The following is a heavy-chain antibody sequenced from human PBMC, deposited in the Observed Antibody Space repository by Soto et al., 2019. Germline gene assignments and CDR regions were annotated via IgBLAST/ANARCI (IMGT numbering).Heavy chain of an antibody. Sequence: QVQLQESGPGLVKPSETLSLTCTVSGGSISSYYWSWIRQPPGKGLEWIGYIYYSGSTNYNPSLKSRVTISVDTSKNQFSLQLSSVTAADTAVYYCARRYGSAFDIWCQGTMVTVSS. D-gene: IGHD3-10*01. CDR2: IYYSGST. V-gene: IGHV4-59*01. CDR3: ARRYGSAFDI. CDR1: GGSISSYY. J-gene: IGHJ3*02.